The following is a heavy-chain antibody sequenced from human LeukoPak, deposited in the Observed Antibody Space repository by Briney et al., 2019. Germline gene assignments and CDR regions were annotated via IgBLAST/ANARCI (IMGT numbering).Heavy chain of an antibody. Sequence: GGFLRLSCAASGFTFSSYSMNWVRQAPGKGLEWVSSISSSSSYIYYADSVRGRFTISRDNAKNTVYLQMNSLRTEDTAVYYCARGLPNYYGMDVWGQGTTVTVSS. CDR3: ARGLPNYYGMDV. CDR2: ISSSSSYI. J-gene: IGHJ6*02. V-gene: IGHV3-21*01. CDR1: GFTFSSYS.